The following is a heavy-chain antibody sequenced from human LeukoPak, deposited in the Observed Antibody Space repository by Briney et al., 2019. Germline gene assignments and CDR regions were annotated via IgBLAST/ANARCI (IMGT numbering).Heavy chain of an antibody. CDR3: TKGMTTLTTMFEY. CDR2: ITWNGGRI. CDR1: GFTFYDYA. Sequence: GGSQRLSCAASGFTFYDYAMYWVRQGPGKGLEWVSSITWNGGRIAYADSVKGRFTISRDNAKNSLYLQMNSLRPEDTARYYCTKGMTTLTTMFEYWGQGILVTVSS. V-gene: IGHV3-9*01. D-gene: IGHD4-17*01. J-gene: IGHJ4*02.